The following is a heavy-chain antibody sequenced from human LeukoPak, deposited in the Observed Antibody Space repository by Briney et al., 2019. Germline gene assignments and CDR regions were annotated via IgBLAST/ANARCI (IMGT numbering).Heavy chain of an antibody. V-gene: IGHV3-7*01. CDR2: IKQDGSEK. CDR3: ARDYPPRYCSSTSCFWYFDY. Sequence: GGSLRLSCAASGFTFSSYWMSWVRQAPGKGLEWVANIKQDGSEKYYVDSVKGRFTISRDNAKNSLYLQMNSLRAEDTAVYYCARDYPPRYCSSTSCFWYFDYWGQGTLVTVSS. CDR1: GFTFSSYW. D-gene: IGHD2-2*01. J-gene: IGHJ4*02.